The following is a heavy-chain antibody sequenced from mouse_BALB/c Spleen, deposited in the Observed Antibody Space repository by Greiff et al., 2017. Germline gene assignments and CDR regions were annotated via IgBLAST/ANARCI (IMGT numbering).Heavy chain of an antibody. J-gene: IGHJ4*01. V-gene: IGHV8-12*01. CDR3: ARRAAYYGYDYYAMDY. CDR1: GFSLSTSGMG. Sequence: QVQLKESGPGILQPSQTLSLTCSFSGFSLSTSGMGVSWIRQPSGKGLEWLAHIYWDDDKRYNPSLKSRLTISKDTSSNQVFLKITSVDTADTATYYCARRAAYYGYDYYAMDYWGQGTSVTVSS. CDR2: IYWDDDK. D-gene: IGHD1-2*01.